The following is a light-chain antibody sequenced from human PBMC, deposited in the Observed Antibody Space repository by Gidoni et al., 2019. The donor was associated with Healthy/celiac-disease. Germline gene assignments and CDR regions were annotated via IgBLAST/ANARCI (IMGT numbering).Light chain of an antibody. J-gene: IGLJ3*02. CDR2: EDS. V-gene: IGLV3-10*01. CDR3: YSTDSSGNHRV. CDR1: ALPKKY. Sequence: SYELKQPPSVSVSPGQTARITCSGDALPKKYASWYQQKSGQAPVLVIYEDSKRPSGIPERFSGSSSGTMATLTISGAQVEDEADYYCYSTDSSGNHRVFGGGTKLTVL.